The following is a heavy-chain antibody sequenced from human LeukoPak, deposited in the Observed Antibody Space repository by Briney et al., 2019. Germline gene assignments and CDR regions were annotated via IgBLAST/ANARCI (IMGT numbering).Heavy chain of an antibody. D-gene: IGHD1-26*01. CDR1: GFTFSSYS. CDR3: ARDSGSYSGSY. V-gene: IGHV3-48*01. CDR2: ISSSSSTI. J-gene: IGHJ4*02. Sequence: GGSLRLSCAASGFTFSSYSMNWVRQAPGKGLEWVSYISSSSSTIYYADSVKGRFTISRDNAKNSLYPQMNSLRAEDTAVYYCARDSGSYSGSYWGQGTLVTVSS.